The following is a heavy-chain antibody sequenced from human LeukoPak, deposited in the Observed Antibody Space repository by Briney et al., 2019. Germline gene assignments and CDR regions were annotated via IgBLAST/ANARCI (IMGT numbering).Heavy chain of an antibody. CDR3: ARGLYYYGSGSYLPASNWFDP. CDR1: GGSFSGYY. CDR2: INHSGST. Sequence: SETLSLTCAVYGGSFSGYYWNWIRQPPGKGLEWIGEINHSGSTNYNPSLKSRVTISVDTSKNQFSLKLSSVTAADTTVYYCARGLYYYGSGSYLPASNWFDPWGQGTLVTVSS. J-gene: IGHJ5*02. V-gene: IGHV4-34*01. D-gene: IGHD3-10*01.